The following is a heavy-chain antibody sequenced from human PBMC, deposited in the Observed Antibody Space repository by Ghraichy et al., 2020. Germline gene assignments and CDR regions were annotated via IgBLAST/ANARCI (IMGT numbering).Heavy chain of an antibody. Sequence: GESLNISCAASGFTFSSYWMSWVRQAPGKGLEWVANIKQDGSEKYYVDSVKGRFTISRDNAKNSLYLQMNSLRAEDTAVYYCASPYDFWAGDYYGMDVWGQGTTVTVSS. CDR2: IKQDGSEK. V-gene: IGHV3-7*03. CDR1: GFTFSSYW. J-gene: IGHJ6*02. D-gene: IGHD3-3*01. CDR3: ASPYDFWAGDYYGMDV.